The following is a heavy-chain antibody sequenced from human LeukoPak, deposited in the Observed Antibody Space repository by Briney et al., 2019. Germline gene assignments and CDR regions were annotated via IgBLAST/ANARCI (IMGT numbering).Heavy chain of an antibody. CDR3: ARVSSSWPHYYFDY. Sequence: TPSEALSLTCTVSGGSISGSSYYWAWLRQPPGKGLEWIGNIHFSGSTYYNPSLQSRVTMPVDTSKNQFSPKLNSVTAADTAVYYCARVSSSWPHYYFDYWGQGTRVTASS. CDR2: IHFSGST. D-gene: IGHD6-13*01. V-gene: IGHV4-39*07. J-gene: IGHJ4*02. CDR1: GGSISGSSYY.